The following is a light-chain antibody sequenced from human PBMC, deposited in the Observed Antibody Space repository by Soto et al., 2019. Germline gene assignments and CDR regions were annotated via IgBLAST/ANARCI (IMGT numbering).Light chain of an antibody. Sequence: DIQMTQSPSALSASVGARVTITCQASQSISRYLNWYQQKPGKAPNLLIYAASSLHIGVPSRFSGSGSGTDFTLTSSSLQPEDFATYYCQQSYSTPRTFGQGTKVDIK. CDR1: QSISRY. CDR3: QQSYSTPRT. CDR2: AAS. V-gene: IGKV1-39*01. J-gene: IGKJ1*01.